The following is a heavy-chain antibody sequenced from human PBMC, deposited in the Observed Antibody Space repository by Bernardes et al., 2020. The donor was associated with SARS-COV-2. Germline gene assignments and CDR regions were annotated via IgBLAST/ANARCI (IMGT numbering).Heavy chain of an antibody. CDR2: IKQDGSEK. V-gene: IGHV3-7*01. CDR1: GFTFSSYW. J-gene: IGHJ2*01. D-gene: IGHD1-1*01. Sequence: GGSLRLSCAASGFTFSSYWISWVRQAPGKGLEWVANIKQDGSEKYYVDSVKGRFTISRDNAKNSLYLQMNSLRAEDTAVYYCARDGTENWYFDLWGRGTLVTVSS. CDR3: ARDGTENWYFDL.